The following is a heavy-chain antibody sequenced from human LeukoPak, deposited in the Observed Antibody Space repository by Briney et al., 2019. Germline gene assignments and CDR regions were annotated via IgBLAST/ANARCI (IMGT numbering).Heavy chain of an antibody. D-gene: IGHD3-10*01. V-gene: IGHV4-39*01. CDR2: IYYSGST. CDR3: ASGRVRYYYGSGSYYPFDY. Sequence: SETLSFTCTVSGGSISSSSYYWGWIRQPPGKGLEWIGSIYYSGSTYYNPSLKSRVTISVDTSKNQFSLKLSSVTAAGTAVYYCASGRVRYYYGSGSYYPFDYWGQGTLLTVFS. CDR1: GGSISSSSYY. J-gene: IGHJ4*02.